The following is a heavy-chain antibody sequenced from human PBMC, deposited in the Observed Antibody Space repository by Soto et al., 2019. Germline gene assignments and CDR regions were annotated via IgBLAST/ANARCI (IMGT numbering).Heavy chain of an antibody. CDR3: ANPVPWNYAS. D-gene: IGHD1-7*01. J-gene: IGHJ4*02. CDR2: ISNDGTKK. CDR1: GFTFRSYA. Sequence: GGSPRLSCAGSGFTFRSYALHWVRQTPGKGLEWVAVISNDGTKKYYADSVRGRFTISRDNSKNTLFLQIDSLRPEDSAVYYCANPVPWNYASWGQGTLVTVSS. V-gene: IGHV3-30-3*01.